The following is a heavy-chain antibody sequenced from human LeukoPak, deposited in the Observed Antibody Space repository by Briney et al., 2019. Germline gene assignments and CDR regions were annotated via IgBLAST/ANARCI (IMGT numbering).Heavy chain of an antibody. CDR3: ASFPRDSATIIDY. CDR2: IYYSGST. CDR1: GSSISSSSYY. Sequence: SETLSLTCTVSGSSISSSSYYWGWIRQPPGKGLEWIGSIYYSGSTYYNPSLKSRVTISVDTSKNQFSLKLSSVTAADTAVYYCASFPRDSATIIDYWGQGTLVTVSS. D-gene: IGHD5-12*01. V-gene: IGHV4-39*07. J-gene: IGHJ4*02.